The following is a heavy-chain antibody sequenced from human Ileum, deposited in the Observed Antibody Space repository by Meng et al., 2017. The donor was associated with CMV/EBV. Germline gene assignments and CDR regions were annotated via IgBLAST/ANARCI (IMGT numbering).Heavy chain of an antibody. CDR3: ARALIVPAAFDY. V-gene: IGHV4-59*02. D-gene: IGHD2-2*01. Sequence: ESLKISCTVSGGSVSSYYWSWIRQPPGKGLEWIGYIYYSGSTNYNPSLKSRVTISVDTSKNQFSLKLSSVTAADTAVYYCARALIVPAAFDYWGQGTLVTVSS. CDR2: IYYSGST. CDR1: GGSVSSYY. J-gene: IGHJ4*02.